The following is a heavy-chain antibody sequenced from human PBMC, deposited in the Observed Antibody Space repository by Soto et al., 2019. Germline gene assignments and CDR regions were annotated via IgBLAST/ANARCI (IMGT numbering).Heavy chain of an antibody. J-gene: IGHJ4*02. V-gene: IGHV4-39*01. D-gene: IGHD3-10*01. CDR2: IYYSGST. Sequence: QLQLQESGPGLVKPSETLSLTCTVSGGSISSSSYYWGWIRRPPGKGLGWIGSIYYSGSTYYNPSLKSRVTISVDTSKNQFSLKLSAVTAADTAVYYCARHHYGSGSLRFGYWGQGTLVTVSS. CDR1: GGSISSSSYY. CDR3: ARHHYGSGSLRFGY.